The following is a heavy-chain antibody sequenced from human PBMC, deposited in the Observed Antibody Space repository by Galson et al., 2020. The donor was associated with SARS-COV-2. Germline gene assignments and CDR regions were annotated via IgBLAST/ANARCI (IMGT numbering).Heavy chain of an antibody. CDR1: GGSISSYY. CDR2: IYYSGST. J-gene: IGHJ4*02. CDR3: ARGLRHFDWSVAGGWEGLHFDY. V-gene: IGHV4-59*01. Sequence: ASETLSLTCTVSGGSISSYYWSWIRQPPGKGLEWIGYIYYSGSTNYNPSLKSRVTISVDTSKNQFSLKLSSVTAADTAVYYCARGLRHFDWSVAGGWEGLHFDYWGQGTLVTVSS. D-gene: IGHD3-9*01.